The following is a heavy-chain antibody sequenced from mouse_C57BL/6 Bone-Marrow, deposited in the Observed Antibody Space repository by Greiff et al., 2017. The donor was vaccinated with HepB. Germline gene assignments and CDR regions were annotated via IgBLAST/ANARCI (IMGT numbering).Heavy chain of an antibody. Sequence: EVKLVESGGGLVQPGGSMKLSCVASGFTFSNYWMNWVRQSPEKGLEWVAQIRLKSDNYATHYAESVKGRFTISRDDSKSSVYLQMNNLRAEDTGIYYCTVGTDYSNYVSYAMDYWGQGTSVTVSS. D-gene: IGHD2-5*01. CDR3: TVGTDYSNYVSYAMDY. CDR1: GFTFSNYW. CDR2: IRLKSDNYAT. J-gene: IGHJ4*01. V-gene: IGHV6-3*01.